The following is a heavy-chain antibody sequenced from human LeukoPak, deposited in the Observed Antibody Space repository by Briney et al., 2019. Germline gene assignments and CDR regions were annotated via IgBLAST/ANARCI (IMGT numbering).Heavy chain of an antibody. D-gene: IGHD3-3*01. Sequence: GGSLRLSCAASGFTFSSYSMNWVRQAPGKGLEWVSSISTSSSYIYYADSVKGRFTISRDNAKNSLYLQMNSLRAEGTAVYYCARDRRAPYYDFRSGYIDHYYMDVWGKGTTVTVSS. CDR1: GFTFSSYS. CDR3: ARDRRAPYYDFRSGYIDHYYMDV. CDR2: ISTSSSYI. J-gene: IGHJ6*03. V-gene: IGHV3-21*01.